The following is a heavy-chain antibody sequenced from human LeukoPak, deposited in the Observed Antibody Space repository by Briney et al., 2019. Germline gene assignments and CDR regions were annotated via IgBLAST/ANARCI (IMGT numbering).Heavy chain of an antibody. CDR3: ARHYPNTIAAAPADAFDI. J-gene: IGHJ3*02. CDR1: GFTFSSYA. CDR2: ISYDGSNK. V-gene: IGHV3-30-3*01. Sequence: GGSLRLSCAASGFTFSSYAMHWVRQAPGKGLEWVAVISYDGSNKYYADSVKGRFTISRDNSKNTLYLQMNSLRAEDTAVYYCARHYPNTIAAAPADAFDIWGQGTMVTVSS. D-gene: IGHD6-13*01.